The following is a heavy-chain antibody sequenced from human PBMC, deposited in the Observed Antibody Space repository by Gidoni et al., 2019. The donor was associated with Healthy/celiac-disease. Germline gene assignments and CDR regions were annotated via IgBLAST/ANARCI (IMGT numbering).Heavy chain of an antibody. V-gene: IGHV4-30-4*01. D-gene: IGHD5-18*01. CDR3: ARDRGGYSSQSHDWFDP. J-gene: IGHJ5*02. CDR2: IYYSGST. Sequence: QVQLQESGPGLVKPSQTLSLTCTVSGGSISTGYYYWSWNRQPPGKGLEWIGYIYYSGSTYYNPALKSRVTISVDTYKNQFSLKRGAVTAADTAVYYCARDRGGYSSQSHDWFDPWGQGTLVTVSS. CDR1: GGSISTGYYY.